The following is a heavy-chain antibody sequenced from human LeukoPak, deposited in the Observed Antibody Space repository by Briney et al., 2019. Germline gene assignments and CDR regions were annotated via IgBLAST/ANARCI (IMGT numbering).Heavy chain of an antibody. D-gene: IGHD2-15*01. V-gene: IGHV4-59*01. J-gene: IGHJ4*02. Sequence: SETLSLTCTVSGGSIRTSYWSWIRQSPGKGLEWIGYVYYTGNTNYNPSLESRVSISVDTSKNQFSLKLSSVTAADTAVYYCARDGGYCSGGSCYGYWGQGTLVTVSS. CDR2: VYYTGNT. CDR1: GGSIRTSY. CDR3: ARDGGYCSGGSCYGY.